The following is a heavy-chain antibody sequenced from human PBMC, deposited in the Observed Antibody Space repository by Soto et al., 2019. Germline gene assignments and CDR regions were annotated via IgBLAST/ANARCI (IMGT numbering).Heavy chain of an antibody. Sequence: SETLSLTCTVSGGTISSSSYYWVRNRQPPGKGLEWIGSIYYSGSTYYNPSLKSRVTIYVDTSKNQFSMKLSSVTAADKAVYYCVRAYYDILTGYLWFDYWGQGTLVTVSS. CDR3: VRAYYDILTGYLWFDY. CDR2: IYYSGST. D-gene: IGHD3-9*01. J-gene: IGHJ4*02. V-gene: IGHV4-39*01. CDR1: GGTISSSSYY.